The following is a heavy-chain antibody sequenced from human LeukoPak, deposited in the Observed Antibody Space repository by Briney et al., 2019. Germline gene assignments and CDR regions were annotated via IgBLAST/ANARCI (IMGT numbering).Heavy chain of an antibody. CDR3: AKSSYLHVWGSYRYFD. Sequence: PGGSLRLSCAASGFTFSSYAMSWVRQAPGKGLEWVSAISGSGGSTYYADSVKGRFTISRDNSKNTLYLQMNSLRAEDTAVYYCAKSSYLHVWGSYRYFDWGQGTLVTVSS. V-gene: IGHV3-23*01. J-gene: IGHJ4*02. D-gene: IGHD3-16*02. CDR2: ISGSGGST. CDR1: GFTFSSYA.